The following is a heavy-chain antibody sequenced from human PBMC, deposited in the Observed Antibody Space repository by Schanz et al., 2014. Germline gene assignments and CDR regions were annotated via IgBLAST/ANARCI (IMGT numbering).Heavy chain of an antibody. J-gene: IGHJ3*02. Sequence: QVQLVQSGAEVKKPGASVKVSCKASGYTFTTYYIHWVRQAPGQGLEWMGLINPSVGNTNYAQKFRGRVTMTRDTSTSTVYMELSSLRSEDTAVYFCARGPSTGAFDIWGRGTMVAVSS. CDR2: INPSVGNT. V-gene: IGHV1-46*03. CDR1: GYTFTTYY. CDR3: ARGPSTGAFDI.